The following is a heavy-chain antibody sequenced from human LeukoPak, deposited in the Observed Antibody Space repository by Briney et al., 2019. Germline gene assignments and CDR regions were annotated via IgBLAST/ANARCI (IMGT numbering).Heavy chain of an antibody. J-gene: IGHJ3*02. Sequence: PSETLSLTCTVSGGSISSYYWRWIRQPPGKGLEWIGYIYYSGSTNYNPSLKSRVTISVDTSKNQFSLKLSSVTAADTAVYYCARDPANYYDSSGHYFDAFDIWGQGTMVTVSS. CDR2: IYYSGST. D-gene: IGHD3-22*01. V-gene: IGHV4-59*01. CDR3: ARDPANYYDSSGHYFDAFDI. CDR1: GGSISSYY.